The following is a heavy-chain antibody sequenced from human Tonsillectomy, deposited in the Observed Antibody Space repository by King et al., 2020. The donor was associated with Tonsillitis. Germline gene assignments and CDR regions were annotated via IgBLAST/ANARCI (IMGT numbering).Heavy chain of an antibody. Sequence: VQLVESGGGVVQPGRSLRLSCAASGFTFSTYPMHWVRQAPGKGLEWVAVISYDGSNKYYADSVKGRFTISRDNSKNTLYLQMNSLRVEDTALYYCARGSAAAIGVNDYWGQGTLVTVSS. D-gene: IGHD2-2*02. V-gene: IGHV3-30*01. CDR2: ISYDGSNK. CDR1: GFTFSTYP. J-gene: IGHJ4*02. CDR3: ARGSAAAIGVNDY.